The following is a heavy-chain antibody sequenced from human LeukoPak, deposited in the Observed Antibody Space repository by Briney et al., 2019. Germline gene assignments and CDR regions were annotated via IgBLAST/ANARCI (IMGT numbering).Heavy chain of an antibody. CDR2: ISGSGGST. CDR1: GFTFSSYA. V-gene: IGHV3-23*01. J-gene: IGHJ4*02. Sequence: GGSLRLPCAASGFTFSSYAMSWVRQAPGKGLEWVSAISGSGGSTYYADSVKGRFTISRDNSKNTLYLQMNSLRAEDTAVYYCAKGGDIVVVPAAIDYWGQGTLVTVSS. CDR3: AKGGDIVVVPAAIDY. D-gene: IGHD2-2*01.